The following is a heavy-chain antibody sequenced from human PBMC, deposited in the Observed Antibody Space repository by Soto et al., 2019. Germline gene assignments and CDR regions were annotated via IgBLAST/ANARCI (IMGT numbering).Heavy chain of an antibody. J-gene: IGHJ5*02. CDR1: GFSLSNAGLG. CDR3: ASTYSTSWYWFDP. CDR2: IFSNDEK. D-gene: IGHD6-13*01. Sequence: QVTVKESGPVLVKPTETLTLTCTVSGFSLSNAGLGVSWIRQPPGKALEWIAHIFSNDEKSYSTSLKSRLTISKDTSKSQVALTMTNMDPVDTATYYCASTYSTSWYWFDPWGQGTLVTVSS. V-gene: IGHV2-26*01.